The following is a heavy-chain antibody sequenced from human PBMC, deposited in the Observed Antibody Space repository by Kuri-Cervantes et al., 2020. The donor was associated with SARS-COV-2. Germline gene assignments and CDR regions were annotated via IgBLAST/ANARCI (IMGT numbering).Heavy chain of an antibody. Sequence: ASVKVSCKASGYTFTGHYMHWVRQAPGQGLEWMGWINPNSGGTNYAQKFQGRVTMTRDTSISTAYMELSRLRSDDTAVYYCARVPKIGHCSSTSCSGHAFDIWGQGTMVTVSS. D-gene: IGHD2-2*01. J-gene: IGHJ3*02. CDR1: GYTFTGHY. V-gene: IGHV1-2*02. CDR2: INPNSGGT. CDR3: ARVPKIGHCSSTSCSGHAFDI.